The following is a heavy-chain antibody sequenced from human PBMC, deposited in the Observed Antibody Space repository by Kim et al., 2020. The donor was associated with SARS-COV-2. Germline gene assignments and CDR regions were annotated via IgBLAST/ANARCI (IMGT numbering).Heavy chain of an antibody. CDR2: LYYGGDT. CDR1: GASISISTYY. V-gene: IGHV4-39*01. Sequence: SETLSLTCAVSGASISISTYYWAWIRQSPGKGLEWIGSLYYGGDTYYNSSLKSRTTISVDTSKKTVSLRLSAVTAADTAVYFCARLTDYRDYVRASFYTYDKEMDVWDQGTTVIVS. CDR3: ARLTDYRDYVRASFYTYDKEMDV. D-gene: IGHD4-17*01. J-gene: IGHJ6*02.